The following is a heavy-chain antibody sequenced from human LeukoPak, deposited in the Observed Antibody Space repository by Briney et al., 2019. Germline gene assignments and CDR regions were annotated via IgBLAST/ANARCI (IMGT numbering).Heavy chain of an antibody. CDR3: ARDSAPNLLAYFDY. J-gene: IGHJ4*02. CDR2: IYYSGYA. CDR1: GGSISNRSHF. Sequence: SETLSLTCTVSGGSISNRSHFWGWIRQTPGKGLEWFGSIYYSGYAYYNPSLKSRVTISVHTSKNQFSLRLNSVTAADTAVYYCARDSAPNLLAYFDYWGQGILVTVSS. V-gene: IGHV4-39*07. D-gene: IGHD2/OR15-2a*01.